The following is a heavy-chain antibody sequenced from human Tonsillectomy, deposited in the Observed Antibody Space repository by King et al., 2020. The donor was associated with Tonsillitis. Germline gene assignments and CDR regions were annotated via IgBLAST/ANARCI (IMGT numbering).Heavy chain of an antibody. CDR1: GYTFTSSD. CDR3: ARIHGSSARYDAFKI. V-gene: IGHV1-8*01. J-gene: IGHJ3*02. D-gene: IGHD6-6*01. Sequence: VQLVESGAEVKKPGASVKVSCTASGYTFTSSDINWVRQATGQGLEWMGWMNPNSGNTGYAQKFQGRVTMTRNTSISTAYMELSSLRSEDTAVYYCARIHGSSARYDAFKIWGQGTMVTVSS. CDR2: MNPNSGNT.